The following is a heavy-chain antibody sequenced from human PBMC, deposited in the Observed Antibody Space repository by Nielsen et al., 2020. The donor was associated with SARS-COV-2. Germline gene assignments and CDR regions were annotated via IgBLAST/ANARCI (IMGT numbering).Heavy chain of an antibody. CDR1: GGSISSSN. V-gene: IGHV3-11*05. D-gene: IGHD6-13*01. CDR3: AREIDDSSWSDY. Sequence: LSLTCAVSGGSISSSNWWSWVRQAPGKGLEWVSYISSSSSYTNYADSVKGRFTISRDNAKNSLYLQMNSLRAEDTAVYYCAREIDDSSWSDYWGQGTLVTVSS. J-gene: IGHJ4*02. CDR2: ISSSSSYT.